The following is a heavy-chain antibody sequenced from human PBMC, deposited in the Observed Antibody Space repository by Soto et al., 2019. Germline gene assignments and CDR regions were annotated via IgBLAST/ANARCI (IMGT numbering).Heavy chain of an antibody. V-gene: IGHV1-18*01. CDR2: ISAYNGNK. CDR3: ASDAAIGMNDY. CDR1: GYTFTSYG. J-gene: IGHJ4*02. Sequence: QVQLVQSGAEVKKPGASVKVSCKASGYTFTSYGISWVRQAPGQGLEWMGWISAYNGNKKYAQKVQGRVTMTTDTSTTTAYMEVRSLRSDDTAVYYCASDAAIGMNDYWGQGTLVTVSS. D-gene: IGHD1-20*01.